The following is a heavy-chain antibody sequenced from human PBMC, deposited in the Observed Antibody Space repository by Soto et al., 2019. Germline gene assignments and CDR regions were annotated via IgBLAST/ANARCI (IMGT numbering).Heavy chain of an antibody. Sequence: GGSLRLSCAASGFTFSSYGMHWVRQAPGKGLEWVAVISYDGSNKYYADSVKGRLTISRDNSKNTLYLQMNSLRAEDTAVYYCAKDEHIVVDYFDYWGQGTLVTVSS. V-gene: IGHV3-30*18. CDR1: GFTFSSYG. CDR2: ISYDGSNK. CDR3: AKDEHIVVDYFDY. J-gene: IGHJ4*02. D-gene: IGHD2-15*01.